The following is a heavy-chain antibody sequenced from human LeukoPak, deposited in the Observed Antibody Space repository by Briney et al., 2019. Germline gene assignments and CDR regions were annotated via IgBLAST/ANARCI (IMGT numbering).Heavy chain of an antibody. D-gene: IGHD6-13*01. CDR2: INHSGST. V-gene: IGHV4-34*01. CDR1: GGSFSGYY. J-gene: IGHJ4*02. CDR3: ARAYSSSWYGY. Sequence: SETLSLTCAVYGGSFSGYYWSWIRQPPGKGLEWIGEINHSGSTNYNPSLKSRVTISVDTSKNQFSLKLSSVTAADTAVYYCARAYSSSWYGYWGQGTLVTVPS.